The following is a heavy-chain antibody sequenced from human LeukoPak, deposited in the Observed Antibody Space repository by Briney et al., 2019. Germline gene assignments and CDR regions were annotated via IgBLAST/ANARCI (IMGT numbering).Heavy chain of an antibody. Sequence: SETLSLTCTVSGGSISSYYWSWIRQPPGKGLEWIGYIYYSGSTNYNPSLKSRVTISVDTSKNQFSLKLSSVTAADTAVYYCARGRRITMVRGVIITAYFDYWGQGTLVTVSS. J-gene: IGHJ4*02. CDR1: GGSISSYY. CDR2: IYYSGST. V-gene: IGHV4-59*12. D-gene: IGHD3-10*01. CDR3: ARGRRITMVRGVIITAYFDY.